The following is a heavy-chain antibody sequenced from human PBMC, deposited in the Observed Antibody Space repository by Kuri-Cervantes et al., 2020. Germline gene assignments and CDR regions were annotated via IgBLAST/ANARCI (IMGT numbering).Heavy chain of an antibody. CDR2: ISGSGGST. Sequence: GGSLRLSSTASGFTFGDYAMSWFRQAPGKGLEWVSVISGSGGSTYYADSVKGRFTISRDNSKNTLYLQMNSLRAEDTAVYYCAKSLSSYSGYDLFDYWGQGTLVTVSS. J-gene: IGHJ4*02. V-gene: IGHV3-23*01. CDR3: AKSLSSYSGYDLFDY. D-gene: IGHD5-12*01. CDR1: GFTFGDYA.